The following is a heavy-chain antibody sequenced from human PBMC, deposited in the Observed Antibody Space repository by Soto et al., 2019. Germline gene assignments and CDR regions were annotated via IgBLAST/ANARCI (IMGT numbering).Heavy chain of an antibody. CDR2: IYYSGST. CDR3: ARDTVTTYYYGMDV. CDR1: GGSISSGGYY. D-gene: IGHD4-4*01. Sequence: SETLSLTCTVSGGSISSGGYYWSWIRQHPGKGLEWIGYIYYSGSTYYNPSLKSRVTISVDTSKNQFSLKLSSVTAADTAVYYCARDTVTTYYYGMDVWGQGTTVTVSS. J-gene: IGHJ6*02. V-gene: IGHV4-31*03.